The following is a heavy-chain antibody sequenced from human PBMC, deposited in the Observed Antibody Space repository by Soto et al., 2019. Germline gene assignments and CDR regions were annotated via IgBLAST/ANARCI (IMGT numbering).Heavy chain of an antibody. J-gene: IGHJ4*02. Sequence: QVQLVESGGGVVQPGRSLRLSCAASGFTFSSYAMHWVRQAPGKGLEWVAVISYDGSNKYYADSVKGRFTISRDNSKNXLYLQMNSLRAEDTAVYYCARAGQWLVRDQYYFDYWGQGTLVTVSS. CDR2: ISYDGSNK. CDR3: ARAGQWLVRDQYYFDY. V-gene: IGHV3-30-3*01. D-gene: IGHD6-19*01. CDR1: GFTFSSYA.